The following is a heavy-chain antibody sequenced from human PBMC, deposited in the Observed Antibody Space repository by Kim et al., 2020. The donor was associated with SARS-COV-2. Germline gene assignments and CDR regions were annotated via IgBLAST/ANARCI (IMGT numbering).Heavy chain of an antibody. Sequence: GGSLRLSCAASGFTFSSYWMSWVRQAPGKGLEWVANIKQDGSEKYYVDSVKGRFTISRDNAKNSLYLQMNSLRAEDTAVYYCARRGPRWYSGSYSDYWGQGTLGTVSS. J-gene: IGHJ4*02. CDR2: IKQDGSEK. V-gene: IGHV3-7*01. CDR1: GFTFSSYW. CDR3: ARRGPRWYSGSYSDY. D-gene: IGHD1-26*01.